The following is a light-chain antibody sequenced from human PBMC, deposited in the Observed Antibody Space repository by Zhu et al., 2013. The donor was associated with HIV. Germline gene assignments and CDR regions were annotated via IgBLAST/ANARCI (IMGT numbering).Light chain of an antibody. J-gene: IGKJ4*01. CDR2: GAS. Sequence: DIVLTQSPGTLSLSPGDRATLSCRASQGVAIDSLAWYQQKPGQAPRLLIYGASSRATDIPDRFSGSGSGTDFTLTISRLEPEDFAVYYCQQFGGSPGLTFGGGTKIEIK. V-gene: IGKV3-20*01. CDR1: QGVAIDS. CDR3: QQFGGSPGLT.